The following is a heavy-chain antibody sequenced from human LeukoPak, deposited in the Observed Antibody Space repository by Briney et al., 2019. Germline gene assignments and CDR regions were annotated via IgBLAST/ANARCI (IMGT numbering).Heavy chain of an antibody. CDR2: ISSSGSYI. V-gene: IGHV3-21*01. Sequence: GGSLRLSCAASGFTFSSYSMNWVRQAPGKGLEWVSSISSSGSYIYHADSVKGRFTISRDNAKNSLYLQMNSLRAEDTAVYYCARDAGSLYGSGSYTGFDPWGQGTLVTVSS. CDR3: ARDAGSLYGSGSYTGFDP. J-gene: IGHJ5*02. D-gene: IGHD3-10*01. CDR1: GFTFSSYS.